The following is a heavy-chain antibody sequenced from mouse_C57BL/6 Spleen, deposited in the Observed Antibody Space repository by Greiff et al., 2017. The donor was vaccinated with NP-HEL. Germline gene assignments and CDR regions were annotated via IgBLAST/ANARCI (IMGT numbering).Heavy chain of an antibody. D-gene: IGHD2-3*01. CDR3: ARLAIYDGYYDAMDY. Sequence: QVQLQQSGPELVKPGASVKISCKASGYAFSSSWMNWVKQRPGKGLEWIGRIYPGDGDTNYNGKFKGKATLTADKSSSTAYMQLSSLTSEDSAVYFCARLAIYDGYYDAMDYWGQGTSVTVSS. CDR2: IYPGDGDT. CDR1: GYAFSSSW. J-gene: IGHJ4*01. V-gene: IGHV1-82*01.